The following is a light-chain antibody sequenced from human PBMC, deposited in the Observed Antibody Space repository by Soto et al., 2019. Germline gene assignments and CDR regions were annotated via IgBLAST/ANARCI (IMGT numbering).Light chain of an antibody. CDR1: QSLVHSDGSTY. CDR2: KVS. CDR3: MQATQYRPYT. Sequence: DIVLTQTPLSSPVTLGQPASISCRSSQSLVHSDGSTYLSWFHQRPGQPPRLLIDKVSNRFSGVPDRFSGSGAGTDFTLKISRVEAEDVGNYFCMQATQYRPYTFGQGTKLEIK. V-gene: IGKV2-24*01. J-gene: IGKJ2*01.